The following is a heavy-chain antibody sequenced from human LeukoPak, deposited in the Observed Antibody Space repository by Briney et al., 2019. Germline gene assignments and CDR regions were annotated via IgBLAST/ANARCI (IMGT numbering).Heavy chain of an antibody. V-gene: IGHV4-34*01. CDR2: INHSGST. CDR1: GGSFSGYY. CDR3: ARADYCSSTSCYNPPYNWFDL. D-gene: IGHD2-2*02. Sequence: PSETLSLTCAVYGGSFSGYYWSWLRQPPGKGLEWIGEINHSGSTNYNPSLKSRVTISVDTSKNQFSLKLSSVTAADTAVYYCARADYCSSTSCYNPPYNWFDLWGQGTLVTVSS. J-gene: IGHJ5*02.